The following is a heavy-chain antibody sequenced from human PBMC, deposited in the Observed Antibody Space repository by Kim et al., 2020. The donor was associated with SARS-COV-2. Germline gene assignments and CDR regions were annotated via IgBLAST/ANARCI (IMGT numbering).Heavy chain of an antibody. CDR1: GFTFSDYY. CDR3: ARVPFGDLSAYYFDL. Sequence: GGSLRLSCAASGFTFSDYYMTWSRQAPGKGLEWVSYISSRGSYVNYADSVKGRFTMSRDNGKNSLYLHMSSLTAEDTALYYCARVPFGDLSAYYFDLWG. D-gene: IGHD3-10*01. V-gene: IGHV3-11*01. CDR2: ISSRGSYV. J-gene: IGHJ4*01.